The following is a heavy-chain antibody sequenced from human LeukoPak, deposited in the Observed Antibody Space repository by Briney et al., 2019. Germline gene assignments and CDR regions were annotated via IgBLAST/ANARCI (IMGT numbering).Heavy chain of an antibody. V-gene: IGHV3-23*01. CDR2: ISGSGQTT. J-gene: IGHJ4*02. CDR1: GLTFSTFA. CDR3: ATDYNGSGKPMFDY. Sequence: GGSLRLSCAASGLTFSTFAMTWVRQAPGRGREGVSAISGSGQTTNYADSVKGRFTISRDNSKNTLYLQMNSLRAEDTAVYYCATDYNGSGKPMFDYWGQGTLVTVSS. D-gene: IGHD3-10*01.